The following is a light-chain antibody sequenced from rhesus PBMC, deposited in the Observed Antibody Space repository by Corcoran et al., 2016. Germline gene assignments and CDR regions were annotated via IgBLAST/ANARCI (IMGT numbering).Light chain of an antibody. Sequence: DIVMTQTPLSLPVTPGEPASISCRSSQSLLDSDGYTHLHWYLQRPAQSPQLLIYLVSNRASGVPDRFSGSGSGTAFPLKISRVEAEDVGLYYCMQTLQTPYSFGQGTKVEIK. V-gene: IGKV2-78*01. CDR3: MQTLQTPYS. J-gene: IGKJ2*01. CDR1: QSLLDSDGYTH. CDR2: LVS.